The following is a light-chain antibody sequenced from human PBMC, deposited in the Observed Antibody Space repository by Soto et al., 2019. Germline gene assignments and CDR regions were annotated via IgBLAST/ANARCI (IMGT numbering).Light chain of an antibody. CDR2: GSS. J-gene: IGKJ1*01. CDR1: QSVSSS. V-gene: IGKV3-15*01. CDR3: QQYNKWPGT. Sequence: EIVMTQSPATLSMSPGARVTLSCRASQSVSSSLAWNQQKPGQAPRLLLYGSSTRATGVPDRFSGSGSGTEFTLSISRLQSEDLAVYYCQQYNKWPGTFGQGNKVESK.